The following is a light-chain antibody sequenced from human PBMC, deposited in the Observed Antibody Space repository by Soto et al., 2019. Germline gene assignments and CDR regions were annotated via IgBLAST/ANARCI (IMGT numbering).Light chain of an antibody. J-gene: IGKJ1*01. CDR2: RAS. CDR3: QQYNSYSWT. CDR1: QSVGSN. V-gene: IGKV3-15*01. Sequence: EIVFTQSPCTLSLSPGERATLSCRASQSVGSNLAWYQQKPGQAPRLLIYRASTRATGIPARFSGSGSGTEFTLTISSLQPDDFATYYCQQYNSYSWTFGQGTKVDIK.